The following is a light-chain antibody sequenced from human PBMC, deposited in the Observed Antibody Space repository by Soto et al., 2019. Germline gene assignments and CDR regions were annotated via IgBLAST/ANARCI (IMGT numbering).Light chain of an antibody. CDR1: QYISSY. CDR2: DVS. J-gene: IGKJ4*01. Sequence: DMQMTQSPSSLSASVGDRVTITCQASQYISSYLNWYQQKPGKAPRVLIYDVSNLGTGVPSRFSGSGSGTDFTFTITSLQPEDIATYYCQQGSAFGGGTKVEIK. CDR3: QQGSA. V-gene: IGKV1-33*01.